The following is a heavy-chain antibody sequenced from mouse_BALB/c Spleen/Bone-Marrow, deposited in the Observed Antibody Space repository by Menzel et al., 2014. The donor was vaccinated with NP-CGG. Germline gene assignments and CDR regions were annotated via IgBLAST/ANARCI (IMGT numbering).Heavy chain of an antibody. D-gene: IGHD2-10*02. J-gene: IGHJ3*01. CDR1: GYAFTSYN. V-gene: IGHV1S135*01. CDR3: AREEYGRGFAY. CDR2: IDPYNGGT. Sequence: EVQLQQSGPELVKPGASVKVPCKASGYAFTSYNMYWVKQSHGKSLEWIGYIDPYNGGTSNTPKFKGKATLTVDKSSSTAYMHLNSLTSEDSAVYYCAREEYGRGFAYRGQGTLVTVSA.